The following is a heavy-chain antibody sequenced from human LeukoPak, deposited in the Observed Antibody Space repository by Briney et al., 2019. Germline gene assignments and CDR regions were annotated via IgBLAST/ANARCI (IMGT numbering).Heavy chain of an antibody. V-gene: IGHV1-69*06. CDR2: IIPIFGTA. CDR1: GCTFSSYA. J-gene: IGHJ3*02. D-gene: IGHD6-13*01. CDR3: AREGSLGQQLNAFDI. Sequence: EASVKLSCKASGCTFSSYAISWVRQAPGQGLEWMGEIIPIFGTANYAQKFQGRVTITAEKSTSTAYMELRSLRSEDTAVYYCAREGSLGQQLNAFDIWGQGTMVTVSS.